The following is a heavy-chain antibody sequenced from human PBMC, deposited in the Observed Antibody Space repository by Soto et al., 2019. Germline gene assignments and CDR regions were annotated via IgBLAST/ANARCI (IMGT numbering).Heavy chain of an antibody. J-gene: IGHJ1*01. CDR2: IISVFGTA. V-gene: IGHV1-69*01. Sequence: QVQLVQSGAEVKKPGSSVKVSCTASGGTFSSYAISWVRQAPGQGLECMGGIISVFGTANYAQKFQGRVTINADDSTSTVYMELSGLRSEDTAVYYCARGGNDFPHWGQGTLVTVSS. CDR1: GGTFSSYA. CDR3: ARGGNDFPH. D-gene: IGHD3-16*01.